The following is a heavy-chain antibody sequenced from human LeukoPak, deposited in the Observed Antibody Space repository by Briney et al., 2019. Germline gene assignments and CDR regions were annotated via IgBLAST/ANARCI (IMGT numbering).Heavy chain of an antibody. CDR3: ARDSYDSSGYCDY. J-gene: IGHJ4*02. V-gene: IGHV3-7*01. Sequence: GGSLRLSCAASGFTFSSHWMTWVRQAPGKGLEWVANIKEDGSKKNYVDSVKGRFTISRDNAKNSLYLQMNSLRAEDTAVYYCARDSYDSSGYCDYWGQGTLVTVSS. CDR2: IKEDGSKK. D-gene: IGHD3-22*01. CDR1: GFTFSSHW.